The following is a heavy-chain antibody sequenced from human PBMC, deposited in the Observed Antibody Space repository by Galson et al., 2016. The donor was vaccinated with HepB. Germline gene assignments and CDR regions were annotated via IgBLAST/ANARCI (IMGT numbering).Heavy chain of an antibody. V-gene: IGHV3-30-3*01. Sequence: SLRLSCAASGFTFSRYAMHWVRQAPGKGLEWVAVMSYDGSNEYYADSVKGRFTISRDNSKNTLYLQMNSLRAEDTAVYYCTREANDAFDIWGQGTMVTVSS. CDR2: MSYDGSNE. J-gene: IGHJ3*02. CDR3: TREANDAFDI. CDR1: GFTFSRYA.